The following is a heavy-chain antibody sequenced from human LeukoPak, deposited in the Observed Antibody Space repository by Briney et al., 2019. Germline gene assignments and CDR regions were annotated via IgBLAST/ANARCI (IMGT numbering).Heavy chain of an antibody. D-gene: IGHD1-26*01. V-gene: IGHV3-64D*06. J-gene: IGHJ3*02. CDR2: ISSNGDTT. CDR1: GLTFSTYG. CDR3: VKGWELRHDAFDI. Sequence: GRSLRLSCAVSGLTFSTYGMHWVRQAPGKGLEYVSAISSNGDTTDYADPVKGRFTISRDNSKSTLSLQMISLRAEDTAVYYCVKGWELRHDAFDIWGQGTMVTVSS.